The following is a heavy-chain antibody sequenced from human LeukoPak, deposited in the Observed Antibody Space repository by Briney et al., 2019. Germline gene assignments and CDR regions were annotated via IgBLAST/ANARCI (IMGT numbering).Heavy chain of an antibody. D-gene: IGHD2-15*01. CDR1: GFTVSSNY. Sequence: GGSLRLSCAASGFTVSSNYMSWVRQAPGKGLEWVSAISGSGGSTYYADSVKGRFTISRDNSKNTLYLQMSSLRVEDTAMYYCAKEAQDCSGRGCYSSYFDFWGQGSLVTVSS. V-gene: IGHV3-23*01. CDR3: AKEAQDCSGRGCYSSYFDF. CDR2: ISGSGGST. J-gene: IGHJ4*02.